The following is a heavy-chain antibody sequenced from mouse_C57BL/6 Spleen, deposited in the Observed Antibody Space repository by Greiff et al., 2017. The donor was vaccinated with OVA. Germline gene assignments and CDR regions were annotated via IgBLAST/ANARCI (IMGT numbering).Heavy chain of an antibody. CDR1: GFSLTSYG. CDR3: ARLYSNYESWFAY. Sequence: QVQLKQSGPGLVAPSQSLSITCTVSGFSLTSYGVHWVRQPPGKGLEWLVVIWSDGSTTYNSALKSRLSISKDNSKSQVFLKMNSLQTDDTAMYYCARLYSNYESWFAYWGQGTLVTVSA. J-gene: IGHJ3*01. D-gene: IGHD2-5*01. V-gene: IGHV2-6*03. CDR2: IWSDGST.